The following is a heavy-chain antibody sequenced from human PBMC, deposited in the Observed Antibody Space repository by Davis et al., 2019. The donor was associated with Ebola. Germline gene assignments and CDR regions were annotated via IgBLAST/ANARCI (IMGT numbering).Heavy chain of an antibody. V-gene: IGHV6-1*01. D-gene: IGHD3-16*01. CDR1: GDSVSSNSAA. CDR2: TYYRSKWYN. CDR3: ARETQPLGGSAKRNWFDP. Sequence: HSQTLSLTCAISGDSVSSNSAAWNWIRQSPSRGLEWLGRTYYRSKWYNDYAVSVKSRITINPDTSKNQFSLQLNSVTPEETAVYYCARETQPLGGSAKRNWFDPWGQGTLVTVSS. J-gene: IGHJ5*02.